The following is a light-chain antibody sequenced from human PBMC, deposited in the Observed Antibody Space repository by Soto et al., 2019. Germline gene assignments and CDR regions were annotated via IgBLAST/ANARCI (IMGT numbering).Light chain of an antibody. CDR3: SSYTSSSTLPYV. J-gene: IGLJ1*01. CDR1: SSDVGSYNY. Sequence: QSALTQPASVSGSPGQSITISCTGTSSDVGSYNYVSWYQQHPGKAPRLMIYEVSNWPSGVSNRFSGSKSGNTASLTISGLQAEDEADYYCSSYTSSSTLPYVFGTGTKVTVL. CDR2: EVS. V-gene: IGLV2-14*01.